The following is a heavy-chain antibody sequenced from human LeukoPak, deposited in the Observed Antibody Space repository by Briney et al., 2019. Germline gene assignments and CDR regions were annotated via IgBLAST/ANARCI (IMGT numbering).Heavy chain of an antibody. Sequence: GGSLRLSCAASGFTFSSYSMNWVRQAPGKGLAWVSSISSSSSYIYHADSVKGRFTISRDNAKNSLYLQMTSLRAEDTAVFYCAMSGYSSSLPEYWGQGTLVTVSS. CDR1: GFTFSSYS. J-gene: IGHJ4*02. D-gene: IGHD6-13*01. V-gene: IGHV3-21*01. CDR2: ISSSSSYI. CDR3: AMSGYSSSLPEY.